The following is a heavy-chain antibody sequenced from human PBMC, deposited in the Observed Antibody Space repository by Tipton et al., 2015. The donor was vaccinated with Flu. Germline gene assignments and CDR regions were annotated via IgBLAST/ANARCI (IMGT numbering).Heavy chain of an antibody. CDR3: ARDQGFGDGLTYDYFALGV. Sequence: WSWIRQRPGKGLEWLGCIYYSGSTYYNPSLESRLTISVDTSKNQFSLKVKSVTAADTAVYYCARDQGFGDGLTYDYFALGVWGQGTTVTVPS. D-gene: IGHD3-10*01. V-gene: IGHV4-31*02. J-gene: IGHJ6*02. CDR2: IYYSGST.